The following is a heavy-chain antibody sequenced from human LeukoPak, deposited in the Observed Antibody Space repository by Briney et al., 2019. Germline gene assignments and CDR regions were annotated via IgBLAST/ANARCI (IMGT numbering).Heavy chain of an antibody. J-gene: IGHJ4*02. Sequence: ASVKVSCKASGYTFSGYYIHWVRQAPGQGLEWMGWINPNSGGTNYAQKFQGRVTMTRDTSISTVYMETSRLRYDDTAVYYCARPYFQWELRYWGPGTLVTVSS. D-gene: IGHD1-26*01. CDR1: GYTFSGYY. V-gene: IGHV1-2*02. CDR3: ARPYFQWELRY. CDR2: INPNSGGT.